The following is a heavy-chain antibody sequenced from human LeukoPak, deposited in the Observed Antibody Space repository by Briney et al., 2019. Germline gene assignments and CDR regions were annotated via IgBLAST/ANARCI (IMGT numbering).Heavy chain of an antibody. Sequence: MSGATLSLTGATAGGSISSYYWSWSRPPPGKGLEGIGYISYSGSTDYNPSLKSRVTISLDTPKNKFSLKLSSVTAADTALYYCARGKYYYGSVTYYPFDFWGQGSLVTVSS. CDR2: ISYSGST. CDR3: ARGKYYYGSVTYYPFDF. J-gene: IGHJ4*02. CDR1: GGSISSYY. V-gene: IGHV4-59*01. D-gene: IGHD3-10*01.